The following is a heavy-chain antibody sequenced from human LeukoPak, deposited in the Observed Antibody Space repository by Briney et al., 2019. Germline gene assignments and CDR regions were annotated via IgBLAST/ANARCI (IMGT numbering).Heavy chain of an antibody. D-gene: IGHD4-17*01. CDR1: GGSISSGSYY. CDR3: ARHYGDPSFDY. V-gene: IGHV4-61*09. J-gene: IGHJ4*02. Sequence: SETLSLTCTVSGGSISSGSYYWSWIRQPAGKGLEWIGHIYTSGSTNYNPSLKSRVTISVDTSKNQFSLKLSSVTAADTAVYYCARHYGDPSFDYWGQGTLVTVSS. CDR2: IYTSGST.